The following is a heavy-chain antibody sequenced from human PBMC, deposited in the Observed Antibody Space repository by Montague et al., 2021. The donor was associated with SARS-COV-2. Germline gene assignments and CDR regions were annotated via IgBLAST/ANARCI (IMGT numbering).Heavy chain of an antibody. V-gene: IGHV4-59*01. CDR2: IYDCGAV. Sequence: SETLSLTCTVSGGFITGYYWSWLRRSPGKGLEWIAYIYDCGAVNYNPSXXSRVTISTDTSKNQLSLKVNSVTAADTAVYYCVRDHPYGGPRGAYDIWGQGTVVTVSS. D-gene: IGHD4-23*01. J-gene: IGHJ3*02. CDR3: VRDHPYGGPRGAYDI. CDR1: GGFITGYY.